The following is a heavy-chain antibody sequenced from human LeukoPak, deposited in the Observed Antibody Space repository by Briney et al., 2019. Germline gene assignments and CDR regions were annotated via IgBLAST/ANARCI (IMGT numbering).Heavy chain of an antibody. CDR2: INHSGST. D-gene: IGHD3-3*01. CDR1: GGSFSGYY. V-gene: IGHV4-34*01. J-gene: IGHJ4*02. CDR3: ARLAYYDFWSGPYHFDY. Sequence: PSETLSLTCAVYGGSFSGYYWSWIRQPPGKGLEWIGEINHSGSTNYNPSLKSRVTISVDTSKNQFSLKLSSVTAADTAVYYCARLAYYDFWSGPYHFDYWGQGTLVTVSS.